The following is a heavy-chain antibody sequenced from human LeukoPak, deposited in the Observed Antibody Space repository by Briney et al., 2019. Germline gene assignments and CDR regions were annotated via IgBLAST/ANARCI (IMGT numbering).Heavy chain of an antibody. D-gene: IGHD5-24*01. CDR1: GGSLSSSTYY. CDR3: ARGPRWLQDYFNY. Sequence: PSETLSLTCTVSGGSLSSSTYYWGWIRQPPGKGLEWIGSIYYSGSTYYNPSLKSRVTISVDTSKNQFSLKLSSVTAADTAVYYCARGPRWLQDYFNYWGQGTLVTVS. CDR2: IYYSGST. V-gene: IGHV4-39*07. J-gene: IGHJ4*02.